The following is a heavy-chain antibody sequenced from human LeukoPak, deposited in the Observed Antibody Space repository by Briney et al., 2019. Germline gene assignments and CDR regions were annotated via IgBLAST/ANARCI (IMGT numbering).Heavy chain of an antibody. V-gene: IGHV4-39*07. CDR1: NGSISNSTYY. CDR2: IYYSGST. CDR3: ARGFYDTLAGYYNSYFDS. J-gene: IGHJ4*02. D-gene: IGHD3-9*01. Sequence: SETLSLTCTVSNGSISNSTYYWGWIRQPPGKGLEWIGTIYYSGSTSSNPSLKSRVTISVDTSKRQFSLKLSSVTAADTAVYFCARGFYDTLAGYYNSYFDSWGQGTLVTVSS.